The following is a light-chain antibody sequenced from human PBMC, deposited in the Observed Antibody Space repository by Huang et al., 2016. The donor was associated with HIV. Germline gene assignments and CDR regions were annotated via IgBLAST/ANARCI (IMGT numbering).Light chain of an antibody. CDR1: QDITTF. Sequence: DIQMTQSPSSLSASVGDRVTITCQASQDITTFLAWYQQRPGKAPTLLIYDASDLETGVPARFSGSGSGTDFTFTISSLKPEDIATYYCQQYDSLPWTFGPGTKVDIK. V-gene: IGKV1-33*01. CDR3: QQYDSLPWT. J-gene: IGKJ3*01. CDR2: DAS.